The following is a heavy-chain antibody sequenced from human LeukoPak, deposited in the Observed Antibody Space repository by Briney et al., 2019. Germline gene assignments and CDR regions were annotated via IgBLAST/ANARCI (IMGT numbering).Heavy chain of an antibody. CDR2: IYYSGST. CDR1: GRSISSYY. J-gene: IGHJ4*02. V-gene: IGHV4-59*01. CDR3: ARSLVKYYDSSGYYFDY. Sequence: SETLSLTCTVSGRSISSYYWSWIRQPPGKGLEWIGYIYYSGSTNYNPSLKSRVTISVDTSKNQFSLKLSSVTAADTAVYYCARSLVKYYDSSGYYFDYWGQGTLVTVSS. D-gene: IGHD3-22*01.